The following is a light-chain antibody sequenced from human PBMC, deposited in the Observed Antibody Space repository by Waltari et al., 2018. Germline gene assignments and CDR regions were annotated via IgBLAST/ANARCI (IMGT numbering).Light chain of an antibody. CDR1: NIGSQR. V-gene: IGLV3-21*02. J-gene: IGLJ1*01. CDR3: QVWDTNSDHHV. Sequence: SYELTQPPSVSVAPGQTAAITCVGDNIGSQRWPWYQFRPGQAPVLIVFDDRGRPSGIPERFSGSNSGNTATLTISRVEAGDEADYYCQVWDTNSDHHVFGTGTKVTV. CDR2: DDR.